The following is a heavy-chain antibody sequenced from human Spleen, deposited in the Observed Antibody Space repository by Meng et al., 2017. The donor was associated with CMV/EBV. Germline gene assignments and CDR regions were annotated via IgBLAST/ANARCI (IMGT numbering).Heavy chain of an antibody. V-gene: IGHV1-18*01. D-gene: IGHD2-2*01. CDR3: ARVARYCTNTSSCFDY. CDR2: ISAYNGNT. J-gene: IGHJ4*02. CDR1: GYTFTNYG. Sequence: ASVKVYCKASGYTFTNYGISWVRQAPGQGLEWMGWISAYNGNTDYAQKLQGRVTMTTDTSTSTAYMELRSLRSDDTAMYYCARVARYCTNTSSCFDYWGQGTLVTVSS.